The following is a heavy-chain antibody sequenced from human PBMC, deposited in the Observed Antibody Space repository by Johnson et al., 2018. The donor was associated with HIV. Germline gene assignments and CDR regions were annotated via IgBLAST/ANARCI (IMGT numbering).Heavy chain of an antibody. Sequence: VQLVESGGGVVQPGKSLTLSCVASGLSFSNFGIHWVRQAPGKGPEWVANIKQDGSEKHYVDSVKGRFTISRDNAKNSLYLQMNSLRAEDTAVYYCARDPLYNIYAFDIWGQGTMVTVSS. CDR3: ARDPLYNIYAFDI. CDR1: GLSFSNFG. J-gene: IGHJ3*02. D-gene: IGHD1-14*01. V-gene: IGHV3-7*03. CDR2: IKQDGSEK.